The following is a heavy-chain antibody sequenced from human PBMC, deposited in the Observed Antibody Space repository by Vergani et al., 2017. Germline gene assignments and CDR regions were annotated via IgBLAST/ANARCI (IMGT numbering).Heavy chain of an antibody. J-gene: IGHJ6*03. CDR1: GFTFSNYG. Sequence: QVQLVESGGSVVQPGRSLRLSCAASGFTFSNYGLHWVRPAPGQGMEWVAVISHDGNKKYYVDSVKGRFTISRDNSKNTIYLYMKSLRADDTAVYYCAKDPRLKEDYYYYYMDVWGKGTTVTVSS. CDR2: ISHDGNKK. CDR3: AKDPRLKEDYYYYYMDV. V-gene: IGHV3-30*18.